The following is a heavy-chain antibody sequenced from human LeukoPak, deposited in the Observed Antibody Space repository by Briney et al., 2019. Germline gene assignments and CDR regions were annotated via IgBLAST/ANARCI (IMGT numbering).Heavy chain of an antibody. CDR3: ARGYYGSGSYYPWDY. J-gene: IGHJ4*02. D-gene: IGHD3-10*01. CDR1: GYTFTSYG. Sequence: ASVKVSCKASGYTFTSYGISWVRQAPGQGLEWMGWISAYNGNTNYAQKLQGRVTMTTDTSTSTAYMELRSLRSDDTAVYYCARGYYGSGSYYPWDYWGQGTLVTVSS. CDR2: ISAYNGNT. V-gene: IGHV1-18*01.